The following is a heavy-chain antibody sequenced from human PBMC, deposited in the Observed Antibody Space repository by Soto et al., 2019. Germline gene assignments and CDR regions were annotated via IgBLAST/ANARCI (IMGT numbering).Heavy chain of an antibody. Sequence: EVPLVESGEGLVQPGGSLRLSCAASGFTFSSYWMSWVRQAPGKGLEWVANIKQDGSEKYYVDSVKGRFTISRDNAKNSLYLQMNSLRAEDTAVYYCARRRDGYYYYGMDVWGQGTTVTVSS. J-gene: IGHJ6*02. CDR2: IKQDGSEK. V-gene: IGHV3-7*01. CDR1: GFTFSSYW. CDR3: ARRRDGYYYYGMDV.